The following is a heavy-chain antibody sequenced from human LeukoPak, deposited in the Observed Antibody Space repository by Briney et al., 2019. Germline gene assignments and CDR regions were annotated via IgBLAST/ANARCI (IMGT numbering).Heavy chain of an antibody. V-gene: IGHV1-2*02. D-gene: IGHD5-18*01. J-gene: IGHJ6*02. CDR2: INPSSGGT. CDR3: ARTAMGEIDYYYGMDV. Sequence: ASVKVSCKASGYTFTGYYMHWVRQAPGQGLEWMGWINPSSGGTYYAQKFQGRVTMTRDTSISTAYMELSRLRSDDTALYYCARTAMGEIDYYYGMDVWGQGTTVTVSS. CDR1: GYTFTGYY.